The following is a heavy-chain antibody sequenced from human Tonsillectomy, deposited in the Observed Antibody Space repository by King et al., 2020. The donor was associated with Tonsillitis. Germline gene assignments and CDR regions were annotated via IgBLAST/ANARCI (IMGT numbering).Heavy chain of an antibody. D-gene: IGHD2-2*02. V-gene: IGHV3-30-3*01. CDR3: ASDRALYFDI. J-gene: IGHJ3*02. CDR2: ISYDGSNR. Sequence: VQLVESGGGVVQPGRSLRLSCAASGFTFSTYAMHWVRQAPGKGLEWVAVISYDGSNRYYADSVKGRFTISRDNSKNTLYLQMNSLRAEDTAVYYCASDRALYFDIWGQGTMVTVSS. CDR1: GFTFSTYA.